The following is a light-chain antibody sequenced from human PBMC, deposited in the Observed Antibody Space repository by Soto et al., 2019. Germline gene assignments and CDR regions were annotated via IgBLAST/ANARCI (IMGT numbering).Light chain of an antibody. CDR1: SSDVGGYNY. J-gene: IGLJ1*01. CDR3: TSYTAYSTYV. V-gene: IGLV2-14*01. Sequence: QSSLTQPPSASGSPGQSVTISCTGTSSDVGGYNYVSWYQQHPGKAPKLVIYEVSNRPSGVSNRFSGSKSGNTASLTISGLQAEDDGDYYCTSYTAYSTYVFGPGTKLTVL. CDR2: EVS.